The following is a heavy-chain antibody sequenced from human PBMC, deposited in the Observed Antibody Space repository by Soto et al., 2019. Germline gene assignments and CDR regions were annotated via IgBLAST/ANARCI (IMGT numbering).Heavy chain of an antibody. CDR3: AKDIRAGRGSGWHPFDY. D-gene: IGHD6-19*01. J-gene: IGHJ4*02. V-gene: IGHV3-9*01. Sequence: EVQLVESGGGLVQPGRSLRLSCAASGFTFDDYAMHWVRQAPGKGLEWVSGISWNSGSIGYADSVKGRFTISRDNAKNSLYLQMNSLRAEDTALYYCAKDIRAGRGSGWHPFDYWGQGTLVTVSS. CDR2: ISWNSGSI. CDR1: GFTFDDYA.